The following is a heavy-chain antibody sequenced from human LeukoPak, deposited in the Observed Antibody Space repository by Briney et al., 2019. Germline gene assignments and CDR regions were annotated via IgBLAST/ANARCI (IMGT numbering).Heavy chain of an antibody. CDR3: ARAGNDYGGKPYWYLDL. J-gene: IGHJ2*01. CDR2: VHSGGIT. Sequence: SETLSLTCTVSGASISSSTYYWGWIRQPPGKGLEWMGSVHSGGITYYNASLKSRVTISVDTSKEQFSLNLISVTAADTAVYYCARAGNDYGGKPYWYLDLWGRGTLVTVSS. D-gene: IGHD4-23*01. CDR1: GASISSSTYY. V-gene: IGHV4-39*07.